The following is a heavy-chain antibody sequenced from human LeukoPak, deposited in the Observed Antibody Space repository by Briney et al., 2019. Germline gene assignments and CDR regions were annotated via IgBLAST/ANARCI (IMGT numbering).Heavy chain of an antibody. Sequence: SETLSLTCTVSGGSISSSSYYWGWIRQPPGKGLEWIGSIYYSGSTYYNPSLKSRVTISVDTSKNQFSLKLSSVTAADTAVYYCARHTRGGIDPWGQGTLVTVSS. J-gene: IGHJ5*02. D-gene: IGHD3-16*01. CDR2: IYYSGST. CDR3: ARHTRGGIDP. V-gene: IGHV4-39*01. CDR1: GGSISSSSYY.